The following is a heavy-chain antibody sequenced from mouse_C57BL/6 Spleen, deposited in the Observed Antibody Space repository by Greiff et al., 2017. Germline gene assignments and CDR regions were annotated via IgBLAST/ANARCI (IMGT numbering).Heavy chain of an antibody. D-gene: IGHD4-1*02. J-gene: IGHJ4*01. Sequence: EVQLVESGGGLVQPKGSLKLSCAASGFTFNTDAMHWVRQAPGKGLEWVARIRSKSSNYATYYADSVKDRFTISRDDSKSMLYLQMNNLKTEDTAMYYCVRGPTGNDAMDYWGQGTSVTVSS. V-gene: IGHV10-3*01. CDR1: GFTFNTDA. CDR3: VRGPTGNDAMDY. CDR2: IRSKSSNYAT.